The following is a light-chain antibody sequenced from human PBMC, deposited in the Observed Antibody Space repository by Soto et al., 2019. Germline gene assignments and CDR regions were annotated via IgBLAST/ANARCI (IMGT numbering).Light chain of an antibody. CDR3: NSYTSSSTPYV. CDR1: SSDVGGYNY. V-gene: IGLV2-14*03. Sequence: QSALTQPASVSGSPGQSITISCTGTSSDVGGYNYVSWYQQHPGKAPKLMIYDVSNRPLGVSNRFSGSKSGNTASLTISGLQAEDEADYYCNSYTSSSTPYVFGTGTKVTVL. J-gene: IGLJ1*01. CDR2: DVS.